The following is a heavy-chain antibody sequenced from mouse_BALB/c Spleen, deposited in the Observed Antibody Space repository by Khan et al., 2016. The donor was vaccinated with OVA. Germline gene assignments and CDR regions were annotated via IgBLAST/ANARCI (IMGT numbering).Heavy chain of an antibody. CDR3: SSGGKGGFAY. Sequence: EVELVEPGGGLVQPGGSRKLSCAASGFTFSDYGMAGVRQAPGKGPEWVAFGRSLAYNFYYADTVTGRFTIASEKSKNPLYLEMSSRRSEDTAMYYCSSGGKGGFAYWGQGTLVTVSA. J-gene: IGHJ3*01. V-gene: IGHV5-15*02. D-gene: IGHD1-1*02. CDR2: GRSLAYNF. CDR1: GFTFSDYG.